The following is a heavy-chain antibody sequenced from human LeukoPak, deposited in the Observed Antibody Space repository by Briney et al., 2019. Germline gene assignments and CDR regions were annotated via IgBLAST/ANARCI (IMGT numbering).Heavy chain of an antibody. CDR3: ARGIEGATLYYFDY. CDR1: GYTFTSYG. V-gene: IGHV1-18*01. CDR2: ISAYNGNT. D-gene: IGHD1-26*01. Sequence: ASVKVSCKASGYTFTSYGISWVRQAPGQGLEWMGWISAYNGNTNYAQKLQGRVTMTTDTSTSTTYMELRSLRSDDTAVYYCARGIEGATLYYFDYWGQGTLVTVSS. J-gene: IGHJ4*02.